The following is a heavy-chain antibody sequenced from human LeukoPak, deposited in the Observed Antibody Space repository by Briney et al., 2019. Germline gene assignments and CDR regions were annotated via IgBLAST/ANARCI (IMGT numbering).Heavy chain of an antibody. V-gene: IGHV1-69*04. CDR3: ARDYGSGSYDGKYYYYGMDV. CDR2: IIPILDIA. J-gene: IGHJ6*02. D-gene: IGHD3-10*01. CDR1: GGTFSSYA. Sequence: SVKVSCTASGGTFSSYAISWVRQAPGQGLEWMGRIIPILDIANYAQKFQGRVTITADKSTSTAYMELSSLRSEDTAVYYCARDYGSGSYDGKYYYYGMDVWGQGTTVTVSS.